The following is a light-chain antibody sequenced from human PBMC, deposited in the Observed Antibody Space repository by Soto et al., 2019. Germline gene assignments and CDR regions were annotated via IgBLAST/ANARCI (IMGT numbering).Light chain of an antibody. CDR1: QSVDRY. V-gene: IGKV3-11*01. CDR3: QQRSNWPPFT. CDR2: DAF. Sequence: EIVLTQSPATLSLSPGERATLSCRASQSVDRYLVWYQQKPGQAPRLLIYDAFHRATGVPARFSGSGSGTDFPLTISSLEPEDFAVYYCQQRSNWPPFTFGGGTKVEIK. J-gene: IGKJ4*01.